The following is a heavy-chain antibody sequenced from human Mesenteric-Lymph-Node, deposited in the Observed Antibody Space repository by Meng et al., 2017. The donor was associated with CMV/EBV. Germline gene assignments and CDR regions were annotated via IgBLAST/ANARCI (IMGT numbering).Heavy chain of an antibody. Sequence: GESLKISCAASGFTFSSYAMHWVRQAPGKGLEWVAVISYDGSNKYYADSVKGRFTISRDNSKNTLYLQMNSLRAEDAAVYYCARVNNRFGVVIIGSAFDIWGQGTMVTVSS. D-gene: IGHD3-3*01. CDR1: GFTFSSYA. CDR2: ISYDGSNK. CDR3: ARVNNRFGVVIIGSAFDI. J-gene: IGHJ3*02. V-gene: IGHV3-30-3*01.